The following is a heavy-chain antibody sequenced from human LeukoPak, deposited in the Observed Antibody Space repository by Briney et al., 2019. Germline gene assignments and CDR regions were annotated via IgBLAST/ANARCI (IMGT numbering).Heavy chain of an antibody. V-gene: IGHV1-69*05. D-gene: IGHD6-19*01. CDR2: IIPIFGTA. Sequence: SVKVSCKASGGTFSSYAISWVRQAPGRGLEWMGRIIPIFGTANYAQKFQGRVTITTDESTSTAYMELSSLRSEDTAVYYCARVAVAGTVNWFDPWGQGTLVTVSS. J-gene: IGHJ5*02. CDR3: ARVAVAGTVNWFDP. CDR1: GGTFSSYA.